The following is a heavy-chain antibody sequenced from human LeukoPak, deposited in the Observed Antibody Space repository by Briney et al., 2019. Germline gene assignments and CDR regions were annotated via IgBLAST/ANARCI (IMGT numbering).Heavy chain of an antibody. J-gene: IGHJ4*02. CDR2: IHFSGST. Sequence: SSQTLSLTCTVSDASISGYYWGWIRQPPGKGLEWIGSIHFSGSTNYNPSLRSRVTISVDTSKNQLSLKLSSVTAAATAVYYCARDLGGIYFDYWGQGTLVTVSS. V-gene: IGHV4-59*01. D-gene: IGHD1-26*01. CDR3: ARDLGGIYFDY. CDR1: DASISGYY.